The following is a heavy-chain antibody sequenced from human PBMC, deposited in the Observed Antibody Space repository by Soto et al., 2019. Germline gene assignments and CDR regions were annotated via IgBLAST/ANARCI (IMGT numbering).Heavy chain of an antibody. Sequence: GASVKVSCKASGYTFTNFGISWVRQAPGQGLEWMGWISAYNGNTNYTQKFQGRVTMTTDTSTSTAYMEVRSLRFDDTAVYYCARGYGDYVLDYWGQGTLVTVSS. CDR1: GYTFTNFG. V-gene: IGHV1-18*01. D-gene: IGHD4-17*01. CDR3: ARGYGDYVLDY. CDR2: ISAYNGNT. J-gene: IGHJ4*02.